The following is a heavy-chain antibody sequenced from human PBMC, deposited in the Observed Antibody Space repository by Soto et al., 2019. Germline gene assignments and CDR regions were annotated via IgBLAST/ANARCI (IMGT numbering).Heavy chain of an antibody. V-gene: IGHV4-59*01. D-gene: IGHD5-12*01. J-gene: IGHJ5*01. Sequence: SETLSLTCTVSGGSISSYYWSWIRQPPGKGLEWIGYIYYSGSTNYNPSLKSRVTISVDTSKNQFSLKLSSVTAADMAVYYCAREGSYSAYNFAHGIPLFSSDSWRHGAPVS. CDR3: AREGSYSAYNFAHGIPLFSSDS. CDR2: IYYSGST. CDR1: GGSISSYY.